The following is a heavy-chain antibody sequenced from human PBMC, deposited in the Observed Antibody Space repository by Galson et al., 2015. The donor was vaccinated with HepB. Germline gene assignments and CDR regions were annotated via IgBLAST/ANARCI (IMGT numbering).Heavy chain of an antibody. Sequence: SLRLSCAASGFTFSSYSMNWVRQAPGKGLEWVSSISSSSSYIYYADSVKGRFTISRDNAKNSLYLQMNSLRAEDTAVYYCAREGQPAEGMDVWGQGTTVTVSS. V-gene: IGHV3-21*01. CDR1: GFTFSSYS. J-gene: IGHJ6*02. CDR3: AREGQPAEGMDV. D-gene: IGHD6-13*01. CDR2: ISSSSSYI.